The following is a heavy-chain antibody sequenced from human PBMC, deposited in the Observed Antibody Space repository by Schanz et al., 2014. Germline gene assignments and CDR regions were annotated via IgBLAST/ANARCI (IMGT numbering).Heavy chain of an antibody. CDR1: GFTVNTHY. CDR3: ARGGADSAMAHEY. CDR2: LNFDETYT. D-gene: IGHD5-18*01. J-gene: IGHJ4*02. Sequence: EVQLVESGGGLVQPGGSLRLSCAVSGFTVNTHYMSWVRQAPGKGLEWISRLNFDETYTSYADSVKGRFTISRDNAKNTVYLQMTSLRVEDTAVYYCARGGADSAMAHEYWGRGTLVTVSS. V-gene: IGHV3-74*02.